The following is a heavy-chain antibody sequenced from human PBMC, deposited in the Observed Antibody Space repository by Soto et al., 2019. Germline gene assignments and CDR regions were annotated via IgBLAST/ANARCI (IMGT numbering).Heavy chain of an antibody. V-gene: IGHV1-69*12. CDR1: GGTFSSYA. J-gene: IGHJ6*02. CDR2: IIPIFGTA. CDR3: ARHLDTYCSGGSCGPPGYYYGMDV. D-gene: IGHD2-15*01. Sequence: QVQLVQSGAEVKKPGSSVKVSCKASGGTFSSYAISWVRQAPGQGLEWMGGIIPIFGTANYAQKFQGRVNTTADEATSPAYTELSGLRSEDTAVYYCARHLDTYCSGGSCGPPGYYYGMDVWGQGTTVTVSS.